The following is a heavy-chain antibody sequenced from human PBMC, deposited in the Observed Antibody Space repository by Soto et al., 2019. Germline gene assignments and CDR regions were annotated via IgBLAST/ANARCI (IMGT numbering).Heavy chain of an antibody. V-gene: IGHV3-33*01. J-gene: IGHJ3*02. D-gene: IGHD3-22*01. CDR2: IWYDGSNK. CDR3: ARGYDSSGYYYVQSAFDI. Sequence: GGSLRLSCAASGFTFSSYGMHWVRQAPGKGLEWVAVIWYDGSNKYYADSVKGRFTISRDNSKNTLYLQMNSLRAEDTAVYYCARGYDSSGYYYVQSAFDIWGQGTMVTVS. CDR1: GFTFSSYG.